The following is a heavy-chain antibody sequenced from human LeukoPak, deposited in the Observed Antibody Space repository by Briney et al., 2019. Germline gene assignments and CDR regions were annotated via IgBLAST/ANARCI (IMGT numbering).Heavy chain of an antibody. J-gene: IGHJ5*02. CDR3: ARLTMVGGFDP. V-gene: IGHV4-38-2*02. CDR2: IHYSGST. CDR1: GYFISSDYY. Sequence: SETLSLTCTVSGYFISSDYYWGWIRQPPGKGLEWIGSIHYSGSTDYNPSPKSRVNILADTSKNQFSLKLNSVTAADTAVYYCARLTMVGGFDPWGQGTLVTVSS. D-gene: IGHD3-10*01.